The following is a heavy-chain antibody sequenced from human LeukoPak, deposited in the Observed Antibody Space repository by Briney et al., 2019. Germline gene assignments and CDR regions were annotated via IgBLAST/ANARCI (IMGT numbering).Heavy chain of an antibody. CDR1: GYTFTGYY. V-gene: IGHV1-2*02. CDR2: INPTSGDT. Sequence: GASVKVSCKASGYTFTGYYMHWVRQAPGQGLEWMGGINPTSGDTNYLQKFQGRVIMTRDTSISTAYMELSRVRSDDTAVYYCARGDGDGPARRAFDIWGQGTMVTVSS. D-gene: IGHD7-27*01. J-gene: IGHJ3*02. CDR3: ARGDGDGPARRAFDI.